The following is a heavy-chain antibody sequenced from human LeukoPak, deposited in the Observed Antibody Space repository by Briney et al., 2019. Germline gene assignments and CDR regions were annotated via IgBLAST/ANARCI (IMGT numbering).Heavy chain of an antibody. V-gene: IGHV3-23*01. CDR2: ISGSGVNP. CDR1: GFTFSSYA. Sequence: GGSLRLSCAASGFTFSSYAMSWVRQAPGKGLEWVSSISGSGVNPSYADSVKGRFTISRDNSNSTLYLQMNSLRAEDTAVYYCAKDSSFFDYWGQGTLVTVSS. D-gene: IGHD2-15*01. CDR3: AKDSSFFDY. J-gene: IGHJ4*02.